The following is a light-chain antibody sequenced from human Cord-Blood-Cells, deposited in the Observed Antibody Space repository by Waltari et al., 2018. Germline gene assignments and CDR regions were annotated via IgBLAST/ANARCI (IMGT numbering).Light chain of an antibody. V-gene: IGKV1-39*01. CDR1: QSISSY. CDR3: QQSYSTPLT. Sequence: DIQMTQSPSSLSASVGDRVTITCRASQSISSYLNWYQQKPGKAPKLLIYAASSLQSGVPSRLSGRGSVTDFTLTISSLQPEDFATYYCQQSYSTPLTFGGGTKVEIK. CDR2: AAS. J-gene: IGKJ4*01.